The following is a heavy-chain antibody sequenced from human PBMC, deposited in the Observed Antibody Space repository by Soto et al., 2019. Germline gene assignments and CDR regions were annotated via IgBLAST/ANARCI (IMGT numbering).Heavy chain of an antibody. J-gene: IGHJ4*02. D-gene: IGHD2-15*01. Sequence: QVHLVQSGSEVKKPGSSVTVSCKASGGTFNTYTFSWVRQAPGQGLEWMGSILPIMGSVYYAHDFRGRLSITADPSTTTAYMELTSLTSHDTAIYYCARIPRYSDPTSDPLDNWGQGTLVTVSS. CDR3: ARIPRYSDPTSDPLDN. CDR2: ILPIMGSV. V-gene: IGHV1-69*01. CDR1: GGTFNTYT.